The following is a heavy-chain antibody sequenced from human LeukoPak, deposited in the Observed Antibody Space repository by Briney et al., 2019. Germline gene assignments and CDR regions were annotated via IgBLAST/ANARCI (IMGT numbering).Heavy chain of an antibody. CDR2: INPNSGGT. V-gene: IGHV1-2*02. Sequence: ASVKVSCKASGYTFTGYYMHWVRQAPGQGLEWMGWINPNSGGTNYAQKFQGRVTMTRDTSISTAYMKLSRLRSDDTAVYYCARLYDSVWGSYRYTGAFDYWGQGTLVTVSS. CDR3: ARLYDSVWGSYRYTGAFDY. D-gene: IGHD3-16*02. J-gene: IGHJ4*02. CDR1: GYTFTGYY.